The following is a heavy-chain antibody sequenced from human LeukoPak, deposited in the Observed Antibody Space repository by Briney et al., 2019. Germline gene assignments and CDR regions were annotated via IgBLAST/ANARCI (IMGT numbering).Heavy chain of an antibody. CDR3: ARVENYWDAFDI. CDR2: IYHSGST. D-gene: IGHD2-8*02. Sequence: SETLSLTCTVSGYSISSGNYWDWIRQPPGKGLEWIGSIYHSGSTYYNPSLKSRVTISVDTSKNQFSLKLSSVTAADTAVYYCARVENYWDAFDIWGQGTMVTVSS. J-gene: IGHJ3*02. V-gene: IGHV4-38-2*02. CDR1: GYSISSGNY.